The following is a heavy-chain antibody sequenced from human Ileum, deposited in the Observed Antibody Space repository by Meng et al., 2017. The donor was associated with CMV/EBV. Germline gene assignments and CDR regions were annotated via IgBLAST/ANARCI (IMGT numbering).Heavy chain of an antibody. CDR3: AKGRVSYGSGSYYKYYYYGMDV. CDR1: GFSFSSYA. J-gene: IGHJ6*02. V-gene: IGHV3-23*01. Sequence: GGSLRLSCAASGFSFSSYAMSWVRQAPGKGLECVATITGSAANSYYADSVKGRFTISRDNSKNTLYLQMDSLSAEDTAIYYCAKGRVSYGSGSYYKYYYYGMDVWGQGTTVTVSS. CDR2: ITGSAANS. D-gene: IGHD3-10*01.